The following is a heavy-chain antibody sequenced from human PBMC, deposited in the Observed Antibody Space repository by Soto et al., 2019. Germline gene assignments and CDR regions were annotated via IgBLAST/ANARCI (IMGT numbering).Heavy chain of an antibody. CDR1: GGSISSYY. D-gene: IGHD4-17*01. J-gene: IGHJ4*02. CDR3: ARDHYGDLFDY. V-gene: IGHV4-59*01. CDR2: IYYSGST. Sequence: PTETLSLTGTGSGGSISSYYWRWIRQPPGKGLEWIGYIYYSGSTNYNPSLKSRVTISVDTSKNQFSLKLSSVTAADTAVYYCARDHYGDLFDYWGQGTLVIVSS.